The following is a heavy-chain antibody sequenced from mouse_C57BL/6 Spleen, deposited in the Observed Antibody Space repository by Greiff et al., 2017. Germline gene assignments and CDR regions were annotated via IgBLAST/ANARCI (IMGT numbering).Heavy chain of an antibody. V-gene: IGHV1-81*01. CDR1: GYTFTSYG. Sequence: QVHVKQSGAELARPGASVKLSCKASGYTFTSYGISWVKQRTGQGLEWIGEIYPRSGNTYYNEKFKGKATLTADKSSSTAYMELRSLTSEDSAVYFGASLDSSGPLYAMDYWGQGTSVTVSS. J-gene: IGHJ4*01. D-gene: IGHD3-2*02. CDR3: ASLDSSGPLYAMDY. CDR2: IYPRSGNT.